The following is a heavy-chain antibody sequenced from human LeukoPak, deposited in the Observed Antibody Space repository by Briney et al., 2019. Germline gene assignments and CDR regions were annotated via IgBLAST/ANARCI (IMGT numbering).Heavy chain of an antibody. D-gene: IGHD2-8*01. Sequence: ASVKVSCKASGYTFTTYDINWVRQATGQGLEWMAWMNPNSGNTGYAQKFQGRVTMTRNTSTSTAYMELSSLRSEDTAVYYCARGQYCTSFTCPYYFDYWGQGTLVTVSP. J-gene: IGHJ4*02. CDR1: GYTFTTYD. CDR3: ARGQYCTSFTCPYYFDY. CDR2: MNPNSGNT. V-gene: IGHV1-8*01.